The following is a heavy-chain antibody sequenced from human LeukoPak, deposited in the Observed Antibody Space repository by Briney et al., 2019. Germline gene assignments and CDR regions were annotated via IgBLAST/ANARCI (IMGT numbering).Heavy chain of an antibody. CDR1: GFTFSIYG. D-gene: IGHD2/OR15-2a*01. V-gene: IGHV3-30*18. Sequence: GGSLRLSCAASGFTFSIYGMHWVRQAPGKGLEWVAVVSYDGTNKFYADSVKGRFTISRDSSKNTLYLQMNSLGVEDTAVYYCAKLYFRGPGYWGQGTLVTVSS. CDR2: VSYDGTNK. CDR3: AKLYFRGPGY. J-gene: IGHJ4*02.